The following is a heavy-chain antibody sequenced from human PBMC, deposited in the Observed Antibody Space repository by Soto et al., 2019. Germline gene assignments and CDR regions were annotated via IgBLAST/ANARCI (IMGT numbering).Heavy chain of an antibody. CDR3: ARGYSGYDAAIDY. D-gene: IGHD5-12*01. CDR2: IYNSERS. CDR1: GGSMSSYY. J-gene: IGHJ4*01. V-gene: IGHV4-59*01. Sequence: SETLSLTCTVSGGSMSSYYWTWIRQPPGKGLEWIGYIYNSERSNYSPSLKSRVTMSIDTSKNQFSLKLTSVTAADTAVYYCARGYSGYDAAIDYWGQGTLVTVSS.